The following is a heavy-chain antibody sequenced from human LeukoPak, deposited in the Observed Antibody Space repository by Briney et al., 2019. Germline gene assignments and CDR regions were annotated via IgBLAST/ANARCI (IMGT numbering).Heavy chain of an antibody. D-gene: IGHD3-9*01. Sequence: PGGSLRLSCAASGFTFSSYNMNWVRQAPGKGLEWVSSISSSSGYIYYADSVRGRFTMSRDNAKNSLYLQMNSLRAEDTAVYYCARATTYDILTGYFDYWGQGTLVTVSS. CDR3: ARATTYDILTGYFDY. J-gene: IGHJ4*02. V-gene: IGHV3-21*01. CDR2: ISSSSGYI. CDR1: GFTFSSYN.